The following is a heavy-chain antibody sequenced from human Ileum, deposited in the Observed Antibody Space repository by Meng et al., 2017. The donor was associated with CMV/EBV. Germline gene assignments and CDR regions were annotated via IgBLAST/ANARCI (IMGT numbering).Heavy chain of an antibody. Sequence: QVRLQESGPGLGKPSETLSLTCTVAGDSISGFYWSWIRQPAGKGLEWIGRIYISGISNYNPSLKSRVTISEDTSKNQFSLKLSSVTAADTAVYYCAREKVQFWSFEYWGQGSLVTVSS. J-gene: IGHJ4*02. CDR2: IYISGIS. CDR1: GDSISGFY. V-gene: IGHV4-4*07. CDR3: AREKVQFWSFEY. D-gene: IGHD5-18*01.